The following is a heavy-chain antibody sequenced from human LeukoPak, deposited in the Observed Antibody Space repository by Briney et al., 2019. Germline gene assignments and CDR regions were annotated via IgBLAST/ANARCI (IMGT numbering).Heavy chain of an antibody. D-gene: IGHD2-2*01. Sequence: GGSLRLSCAASGFTFSSYSMNWVRQAPGKGLEWVSSISSSSSYIYYADSVKGRFTISRDNAKNSLYLQMNSLRAEDTAVYYCARPDGGCSTTSCHFDPWGQGTLVTVSS. CDR2: ISSSSSYI. V-gene: IGHV3-21*01. J-gene: IGHJ5*02. CDR3: ARPDGGCSTTSCHFDP. CDR1: GFTFSSYS.